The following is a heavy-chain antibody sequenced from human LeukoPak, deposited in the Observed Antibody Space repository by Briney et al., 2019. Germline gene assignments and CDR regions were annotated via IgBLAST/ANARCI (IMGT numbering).Heavy chain of an antibody. CDR3: ARARVGATTIFYFDY. D-gene: IGHD1-26*01. J-gene: IGHJ4*02. Sequence: GGSLRLSCAASGFTFSSYAMGWVRQAPGKGLEWVANIKQDGSDKYYVDSVKGRFTISRDNAKNSLYLQMNSLRAEDTAVYYCARARVGATTIFYFDYWGQGTLVTVSS. V-gene: IGHV3-7*04. CDR2: IKQDGSDK. CDR1: GFTFSSYA.